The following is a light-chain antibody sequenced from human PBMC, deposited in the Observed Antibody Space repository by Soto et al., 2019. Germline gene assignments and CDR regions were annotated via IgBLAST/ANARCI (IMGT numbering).Light chain of an antibody. CDR3: ATWDGSLPGEV. J-gene: IGLJ2*01. Sequence: QSALTQPASMSGSPGQSITISCAGTSNDVGAYNYVSWYQHHPGQAPKLMIYEVTIRPSGVSPRFSGSKSANTASLTISGLQAEDEADYYCATWDGSLPGEVFGGGTKLTVL. V-gene: IGLV2-14*01. CDR2: EVT. CDR1: SNDVGAYNY.